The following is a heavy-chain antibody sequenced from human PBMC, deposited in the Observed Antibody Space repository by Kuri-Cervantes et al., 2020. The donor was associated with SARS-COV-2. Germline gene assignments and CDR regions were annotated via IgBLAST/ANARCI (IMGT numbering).Heavy chain of an antibody. Sequence: GESLKISCAASTITFSECRMSRVRQAPGKGLEWVSDISSSTSTKYYVGSVKGRFTICRDKARRSLYLQMNSLRAEDTAVYYCAKLFPCSSTSCGADDYWGQGTLVTVSS. CDR2: ISSSTSTK. V-gene: IGHV3-48*01. D-gene: IGHD2-2*01. J-gene: IGHJ4*02. CDR3: AKLFPCSSTSCGADDY. CDR1: TITFSECR.